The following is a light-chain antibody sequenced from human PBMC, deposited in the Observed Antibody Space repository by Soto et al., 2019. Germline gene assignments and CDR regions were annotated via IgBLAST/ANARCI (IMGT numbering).Light chain of an antibody. Sequence: SYELTQPPSVSVAPGATATITCGGNNIGSKSVPWYQQKAGQATVLTIYFDRDRSSGIPERFSGSNYGNTATLTISRVEAGDETDYYCQVWDNNSDHVVFGGGTKVTVL. V-gene: IGLV3-21*04. CDR1: NIGSKS. CDR3: QVWDNNSDHVV. CDR2: FDR. J-gene: IGLJ2*01.